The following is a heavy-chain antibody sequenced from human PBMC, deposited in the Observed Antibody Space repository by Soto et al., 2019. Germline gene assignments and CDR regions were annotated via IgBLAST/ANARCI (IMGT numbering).Heavy chain of an antibody. CDR1: GFTFSGSA. Sequence: PGGSLRLSCAASGFTFSGSAMHWVRQASGKGLEWVGRIRSKANSYATAYAASVKGRFTISRDDSKNTAYLQMNSLKTEDTAVYYCTRPGGSSSWYGTVIDYWGQGTLVTVSS. CDR2: IRSKANSYAT. CDR3: TRPGGSSSWYGTVIDY. V-gene: IGHV3-73*01. D-gene: IGHD6-13*01. J-gene: IGHJ4*02.